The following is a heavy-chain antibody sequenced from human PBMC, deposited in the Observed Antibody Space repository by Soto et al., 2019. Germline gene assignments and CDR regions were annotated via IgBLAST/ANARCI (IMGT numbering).Heavy chain of an antibody. CDR3: AAGYSTGLDVFDI. V-gene: IGHV5-51*01. J-gene: IGHJ3*02. D-gene: IGHD1-26*01. CDR1: GYNFANFW. CDR2: IFPGDSDT. Sequence: PGESLKISCKGSGYNFANFWIGWVRQMPGKGLEWMGMIFPGDSDTKNSPSLEGQITMSVDKSDSSAYLQWRSLKASDTAIYYCAAGYSTGLDVFDIWGQGTMVTVSS.